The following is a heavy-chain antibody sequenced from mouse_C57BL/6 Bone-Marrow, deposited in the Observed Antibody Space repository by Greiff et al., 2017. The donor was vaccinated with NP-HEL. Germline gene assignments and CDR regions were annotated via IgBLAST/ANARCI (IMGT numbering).Heavy chain of an antibody. J-gene: IGHJ3*01. CDR2: INPYNGGT. Sequence: VQLQQSGPVLVKPGASVKMSCKASGYTFTDYYMNWVKQSHGKSLEWIGVINPYNGGTSYNQKFKGKAQLTVDQSSSPAYLELNSLTPEDSAVYYCARWGAYDYVPAWFAYWGQGTLVTVSA. CDR3: ARWGAYDYVPAWFAY. CDR1: GYTFTDYY. D-gene: IGHD2-4*01. V-gene: IGHV1-19*01.